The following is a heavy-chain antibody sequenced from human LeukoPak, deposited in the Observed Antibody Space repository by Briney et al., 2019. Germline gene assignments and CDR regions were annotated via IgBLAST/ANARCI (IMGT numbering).Heavy chain of an antibody. J-gene: IGHJ4*02. Sequence: SETLSLTCTVSGGSISGYFWSWIRQPAGKGLEWIGRIHDNGDSNHNPSLKSRVTMALDTSRNQFSLKLTSVTAADTAVYYCARDRSGYSGYYFDSWGQGTLITVSS. CDR2: IHDNGDS. CDR3: ARDRSGYSGYYFDS. CDR1: GGSISGYF. V-gene: IGHV4-4*07. D-gene: IGHD3-22*01.